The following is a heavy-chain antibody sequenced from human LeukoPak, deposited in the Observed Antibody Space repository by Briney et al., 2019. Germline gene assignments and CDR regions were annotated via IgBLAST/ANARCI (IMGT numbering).Heavy chain of an antibody. J-gene: IGHJ4*02. Sequence: QTGGSLRLSCAASGFSISAYHMGWVRQAPGKGLEWVANINPGGSMKYYVDSVKGRFTISRDNAKNSLYLQMNSLTVEDTAVYYCASGESGWNIWGQGALATVSS. V-gene: IGHV3-7*01. CDR3: ASGESGWNI. CDR1: GFSISAYH. D-gene: IGHD1/OR15-1a*01. CDR2: INPGGSMK.